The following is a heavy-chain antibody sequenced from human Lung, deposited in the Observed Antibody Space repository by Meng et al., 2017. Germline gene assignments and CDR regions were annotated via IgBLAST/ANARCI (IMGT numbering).Heavy chain of an antibody. Sequence: QVQLVQSGSELKKPGASVMVSFETSGYTFSRYSMHWVRQAPGQGLEWMGWINTDTGKPTYAQGFTGRFVFSLDTSVRTAYLQISSLKAEDTAVYYCARDRGSSGWSNWFDPWGQGTLVTVSS. V-gene: IGHV7-4-1*02. CDR1: GYTFSRYS. J-gene: IGHJ5*02. CDR2: INTDTGKP. CDR3: ARDRGSSGWSNWFDP. D-gene: IGHD6-13*01.